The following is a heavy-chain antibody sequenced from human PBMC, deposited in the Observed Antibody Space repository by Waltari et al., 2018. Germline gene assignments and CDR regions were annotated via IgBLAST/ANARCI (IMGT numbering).Heavy chain of an antibody. CDR2: IIPSFGTA. J-gene: IGHJ6*02. Sequence: QVQLVQSGAEVKKPGSSVKVSCKASGGTFSSYAISWVRQAPGQGLEWMGGIIPSFGTANSAQKFPGRVTITADESTSTAYMELSSLRSEDTAVYYCAKKTYLAASDYYYYYGMDVWGQGTTVTVSS. CDR1: GGTFSSYA. D-gene: IGHD6-13*01. V-gene: IGHV1-69*01. CDR3: AKKTYLAASDYYYYYGMDV.